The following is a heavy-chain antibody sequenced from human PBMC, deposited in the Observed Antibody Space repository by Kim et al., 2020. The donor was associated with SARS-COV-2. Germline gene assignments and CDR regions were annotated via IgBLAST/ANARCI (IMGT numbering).Heavy chain of an antibody. CDR2: ISFDGSNI. J-gene: IGHJ4*02. CDR1: GFTFSSYA. V-gene: IGHV3-30*04. D-gene: IGHD1-26*01. Sequence: GGSLRLSCVASGFTFSSYAMHWVRQAPGQGLEWVAVISFDGSNISYADSVKGRFTISRDNSKNTLYLHMNSLRAEDTAVYYCARGRGGSYYSVVYWGQGCLVADSS. CDR3: ARGRGGSYYSVVY.